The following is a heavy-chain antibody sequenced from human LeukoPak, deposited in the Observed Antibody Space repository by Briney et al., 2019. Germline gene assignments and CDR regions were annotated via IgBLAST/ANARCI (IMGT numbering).Heavy chain of an antibody. V-gene: IGHV3-30*04. D-gene: IGHD2-15*01. CDR2: ISYDGSNK. CDR1: GFTFSSYA. CDR3: ARDYCSGGSCYSTIPAY. Sequence: SGGSLRLSCAASGFTFSSYAMHWVRQAPGKGLEWMAVISYDGSNKYYADSVKGRFTISRDNSKNTLYLQMNSLRAEDTAVYYCARDYCSGGSCYSTIPAYWGQGTLVTVSS. J-gene: IGHJ4*02.